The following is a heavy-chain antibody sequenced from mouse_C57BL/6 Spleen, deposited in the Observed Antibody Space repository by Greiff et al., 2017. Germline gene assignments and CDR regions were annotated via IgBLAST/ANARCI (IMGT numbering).Heavy chain of an antibody. D-gene: IGHD1-1*01. Sequence: QVQLQQSGPELVKPGASVKISCKASGYAFSSSWMNWVKQRPGKGVEWIGRIYPGDGATNYNGKFKGKATLTADKSSSTAYMQLSSLTSEDSAVYFCARNLITGLDYWGQGTTLTVSS. J-gene: IGHJ2*01. CDR1: GYAFSSSW. CDR3: ARNLITGLDY. V-gene: IGHV1-82*01. CDR2: IYPGDGAT.